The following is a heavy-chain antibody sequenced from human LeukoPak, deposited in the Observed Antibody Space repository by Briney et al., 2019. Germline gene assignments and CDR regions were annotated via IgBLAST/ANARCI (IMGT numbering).Heavy chain of an antibody. D-gene: IGHD1-26*01. CDR1: GGSISSSGYY. V-gene: IGHV4-39*01. CDR3: ARHEYSGSYYGLSWFDP. Sequence: PETLSLTCTVSGGSISSSGYYWGWIRQPPGKGLEWIASIYYSGSTYYNPSLKSRVTISVDTSKNQLSLKLSSLTAADTAVYYCARHEYSGSYYGLSWFDPWGQGTLVTVSS. J-gene: IGHJ5*02. CDR2: IYYSGST.